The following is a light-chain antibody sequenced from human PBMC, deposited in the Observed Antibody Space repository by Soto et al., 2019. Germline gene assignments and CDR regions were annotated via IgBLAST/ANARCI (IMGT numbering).Light chain of an antibody. CDR1: GSDVGGYNY. V-gene: IGLV2-8*01. CDR2: EVS. J-gene: IGLJ3*02. Sequence: QSALTQPPSASGSPGQSVTISCTGTGSDVGGYNYVSWYQQHPGKAPKLIIYEVSQRPSGVPDRFSGSKSGNTASLTVSGLQAEDEADYYCSSYAGSNFWVFGGGTQLIVL. CDR3: SSYAGSNFWV.